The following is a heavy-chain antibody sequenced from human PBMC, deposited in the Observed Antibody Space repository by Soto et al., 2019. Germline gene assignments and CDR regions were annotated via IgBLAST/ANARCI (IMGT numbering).Heavy chain of an antibody. V-gene: IGHV3-30*03. J-gene: IGHJ6*02. CDR3: AGRIQLWPGDYYGMDV. Sequence: QVQLVESGGGVVQPGRSLRLSCAASGFTFSSYGMHWVRQAPGKGLEWVAVISYDGSNKYYADSVKGRFTISRDNSKNTLYLQMNSLRAEDTAGYYCAGRIQLWPGDYYGMDVWGQGTTVTVSS. CDR2: ISYDGSNK. D-gene: IGHD5-18*01. CDR1: GFTFSSYG.